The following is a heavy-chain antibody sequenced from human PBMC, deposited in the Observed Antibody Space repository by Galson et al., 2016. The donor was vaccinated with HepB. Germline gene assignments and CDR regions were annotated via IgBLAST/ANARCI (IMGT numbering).Heavy chain of an antibody. CDR2: IRSSSSTI. CDR3: ARDGEWEVLFDY. J-gene: IGHJ4*02. V-gene: IGHV3-48*02. CDR1: GFTFSSYG. Sequence: SLRLSCAASGFTFSSYGMNWVRQAPGKGLEWVSYIRSSSSTIYYADSVKGRFTISRDNAKSSLYLQMNSLRDEDTAVYYCARDGEWEVLFDYWGQGTLVTVSS. D-gene: IGHD1-26*01.